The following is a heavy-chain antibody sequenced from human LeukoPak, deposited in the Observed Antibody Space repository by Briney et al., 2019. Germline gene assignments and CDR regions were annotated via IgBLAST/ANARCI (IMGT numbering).Heavy chain of an antibody. CDR3: ARDFAGYYGSGSYRGMDYYYYMDV. CDR2: ISAYNGNT. J-gene: IGHJ6*03. CDR1: GYTFTSYG. D-gene: IGHD3-10*01. V-gene: IGHV1-18*01. Sequence: ASVKVSCKASGYTFTSYGISWMRQAPGQGLEWMGWISAYNGNTNYAQKLQGRVTMTTDTSTSTAYMELRSLRSDDTAVYYCARDFAGYYGSGSYRGMDYYYYMDVWGKGTTVTISS.